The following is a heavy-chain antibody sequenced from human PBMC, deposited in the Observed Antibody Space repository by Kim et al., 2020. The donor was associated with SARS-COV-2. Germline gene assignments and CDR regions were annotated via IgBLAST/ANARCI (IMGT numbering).Heavy chain of an antibody. D-gene: IGHD6-13*01. J-gene: IGHJ5*02. V-gene: IGHV1-18*01. CDR3: ARDSSSWYNWFDP. Sequence: CAQKLQGRVTMTPDTSTSTAYMELRSLRSDDTAVYYCARDSSSWYNWFDPWGQGTLVTVSS.